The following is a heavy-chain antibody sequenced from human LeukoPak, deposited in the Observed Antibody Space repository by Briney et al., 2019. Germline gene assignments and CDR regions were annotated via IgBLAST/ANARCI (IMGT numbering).Heavy chain of an antibody. D-gene: IGHD6-13*01. CDR3: ARDPGYSSSWLN. CDR2: ISAYNGNT. V-gene: IGHV1-18*01. J-gene: IGHJ4*02. CDR1: GYTLTSYG. Sequence: ASVKVSCKASGYTLTSYGSSWVRQAPGQALEWMGWISAYNGNTNYAQKDQGRVTMTTDAATSTGYMELGSLRSDDTAVYYCARDPGYSSSWLNWGQGTLVTVSS.